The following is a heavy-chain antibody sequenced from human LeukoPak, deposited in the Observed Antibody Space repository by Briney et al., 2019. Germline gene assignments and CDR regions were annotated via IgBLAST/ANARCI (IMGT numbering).Heavy chain of an antibody. Sequence: PSETLSLTCTVSGGSIRSSYYYWGWIRQPPGKGLEWIGSIYDSGSTYYNPSLKSRVTISVDTSKNQFSLKLNSVTAADTAVYYCAREIGTYYDFWSGYYNTRTFDYWGQGTLVTVSS. D-gene: IGHD3-3*01. CDR2: IYDSGST. V-gene: IGHV4-39*02. CDR3: AREIGTYYDFWSGYYNTRTFDY. J-gene: IGHJ4*02. CDR1: GGSIRSSYYY.